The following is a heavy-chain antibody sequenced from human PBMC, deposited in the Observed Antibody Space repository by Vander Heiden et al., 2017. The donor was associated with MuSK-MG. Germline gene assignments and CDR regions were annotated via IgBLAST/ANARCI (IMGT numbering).Heavy chain of an antibody. V-gene: IGHV3-64*01. J-gene: IGHJ4*02. Sequence: HWVRQAPGKGLEYVSTISSNGGSTYYANSVKGRFTISRDNSKNTLYLQMGSLRAEDMAVYYCAREGLRRSFDYWGQGTLVTVSS. D-gene: IGHD4-17*01. CDR2: ISSNGGST. CDR3: AREGLRRSFDY.